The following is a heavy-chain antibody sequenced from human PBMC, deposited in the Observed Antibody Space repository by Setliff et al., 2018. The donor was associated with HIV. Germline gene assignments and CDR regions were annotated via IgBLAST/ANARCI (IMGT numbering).Heavy chain of an antibody. D-gene: IGHD6-13*01. V-gene: IGHV3-30*03. CDR1: GFSFSTYW. Sequence: GGSLRLSCAASGFSFSTYWMSWVRQAPGKGLEWVALITNDGKKKYYADSVTGRFTISRDNSKDTVYLQMNTLSGEDTAVYYCARGRIALNYYYYMDFWGKGTSVTVSS. CDR3: ARGRIALNYYYYMDF. J-gene: IGHJ6*03. CDR2: ITNDGKKK.